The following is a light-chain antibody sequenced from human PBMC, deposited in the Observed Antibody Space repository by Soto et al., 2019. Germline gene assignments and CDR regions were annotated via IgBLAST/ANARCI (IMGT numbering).Light chain of an antibody. CDR3: QQFKSYPFT. Sequence: AIQLTQSPSSLSASVGDRVTITCRASQGINNALAWYQQKPEKTPNLLIYDASSLESGVPSRFSGSGSGTDFTLTISSLRPEDLATYYCQQFKSYPFTFGGGTKVEIK. J-gene: IGKJ4*01. CDR1: QGINNA. CDR2: DAS. V-gene: IGKV1-13*02.